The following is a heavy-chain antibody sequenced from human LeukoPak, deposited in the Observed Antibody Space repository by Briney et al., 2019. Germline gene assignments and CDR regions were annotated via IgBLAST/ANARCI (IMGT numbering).Heavy chain of an antibody. Sequence: GGSLRLSCSASGFTLSTYGMHWVRQAPGKGLGWVVLIWYDGSNKFYLDSVKGRFTISRDNSNNTLSLELKSLRVEDTGLYYCVRSTAAALNNIFDMWGQGTMVIVSS. D-gene: IGHD6-13*01. CDR3: VRSTAAALNNIFDM. J-gene: IGHJ3*02. V-gene: IGHV3-33*01. CDR1: GFTLSTYG. CDR2: IWYDGSNK.